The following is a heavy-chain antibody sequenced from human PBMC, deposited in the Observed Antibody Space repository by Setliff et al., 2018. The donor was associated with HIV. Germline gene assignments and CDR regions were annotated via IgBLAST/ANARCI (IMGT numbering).Heavy chain of an antibody. CDR3: ALLEVPLIEGISPAL. CDR2: INHSGST. CDR1: GGSFSRYY. D-gene: IGHD3-22*01. Sequence: PSETLSLTCAVYGGSFSRYYWNWIRQSPGKGLEWIGEINHSGSTNYNPSLKSRVTISVDTSKNQFSLKLSSVTAADTALYFCALLEVPLIEGISPALWGQGTLVTVSS. J-gene: IGHJ4*02. V-gene: IGHV4-34*01.